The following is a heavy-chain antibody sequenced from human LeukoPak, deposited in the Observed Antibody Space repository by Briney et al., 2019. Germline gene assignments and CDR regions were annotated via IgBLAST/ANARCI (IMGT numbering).Heavy chain of an antibody. J-gene: IGHJ4*02. D-gene: IGHD4-17*01. V-gene: IGHV3-66*01. CDR3: ARSPYGDYARYDFDY. CDR2: IYSGGST. Sequence: GGSLRLSCAASGFTVSSNYMSWVRRAPGKGLEWVSVIYSGGSTYYADSVKGRFTISRDNSKNTLYLQMNSLRAEDTAVYYCARSPYGDYARYDFDYWGQGTLVTVSS. CDR1: GFTVSSNY.